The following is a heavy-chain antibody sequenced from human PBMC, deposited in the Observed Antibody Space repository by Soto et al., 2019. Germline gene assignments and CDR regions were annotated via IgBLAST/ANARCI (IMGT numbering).Heavy chain of an antibody. D-gene: IGHD3-10*01. CDR3: ARKTGVRYYFEY. Sequence: SETLSLTCSVSGCSISSSTNSWGWIRQPPGKGLEWIGTIYSGATKHYNPSLEGRVAISADTPDNQLSLRLSSVTAADTAVYYCARKTGVRYYFEYWGQGMLVTVPQ. V-gene: IGHV4-39*01. CDR2: IYSGATK. J-gene: IGHJ4*02. CDR1: GCSISSSTNS.